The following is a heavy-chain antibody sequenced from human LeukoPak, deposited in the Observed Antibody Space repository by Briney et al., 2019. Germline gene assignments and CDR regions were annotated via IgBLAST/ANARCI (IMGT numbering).Heavy chain of an antibody. CDR3: ARGRYHMDSTGYSSFYY. CDR1: GFTFSSYS. J-gene: IGHJ4*02. D-gene: IGHD3-22*01. CDR2: ISSGSSYI. Sequence: GGSLRLSCAASGFTFSSYSMNWVRQAPGKGLEWVSSISSGSSYIYYADSVKGRFTISRDNAKTSLYLQMNSLRAEDTAVYYCARGRYHMDSTGYSSFYYWGQGTRVTVSS. V-gene: IGHV3-21*01.